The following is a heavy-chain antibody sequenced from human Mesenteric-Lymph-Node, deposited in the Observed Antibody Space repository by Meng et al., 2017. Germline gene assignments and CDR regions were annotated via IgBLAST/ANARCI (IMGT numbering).Heavy chain of an antibody. CDR1: GGSFSGYY. Sequence: QWQLTQLGAVLLKPSETLYLTCAVYGGSFSGYYWNWIRQPPGKGLEWIGEINHSGSTNYNPSLKSRVTISVDTSKNQFSLKLSSVTAADTAVYYCARGFHYYDNSGYYLVYWGQGTLVTGSS. CDR2: INHSGST. CDR3: ARGFHYYDNSGYYLVY. J-gene: IGHJ4*02. D-gene: IGHD3-22*01. V-gene: IGHV4-34*01.